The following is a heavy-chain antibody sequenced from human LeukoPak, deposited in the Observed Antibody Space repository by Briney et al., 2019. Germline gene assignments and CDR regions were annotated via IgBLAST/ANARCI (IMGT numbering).Heavy chain of an antibody. CDR2: ISSSGSTI. CDR1: GFTFSDYY. V-gene: IGHV3-11*01. CDR3: ARAGLLWFGEQSNMDV. D-gene: IGHD3-10*01. Sequence: PGGSLRLSCAASGFTFSDYYMNWLRQAPGKGLEGVSYISSSGSTIYYADSVKGRFTISRDNAKNSLYLEMNSLRAEDTAVYYCARAGLLWFGEQSNMDVWGKGTTVTVSS. J-gene: IGHJ6*03.